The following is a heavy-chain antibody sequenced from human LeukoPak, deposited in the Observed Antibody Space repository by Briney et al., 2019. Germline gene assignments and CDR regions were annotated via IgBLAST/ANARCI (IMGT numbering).Heavy chain of an antibody. D-gene: IGHD6-13*01. CDR2: INHSGST. Sequence: PSDTLSLTCAVYGGSYSGYYWSWIRQPRGKGLEWIGEINHSGSTNYNPSLKSRVTISVDTSKNQFSLKLSSVTAADTAVYYCAISSWYFKRFDPWGQGTLVTVSS. CDR3: AISSWYFKRFDP. V-gene: IGHV4-34*01. CDR1: GGSYSGYY. J-gene: IGHJ5*02.